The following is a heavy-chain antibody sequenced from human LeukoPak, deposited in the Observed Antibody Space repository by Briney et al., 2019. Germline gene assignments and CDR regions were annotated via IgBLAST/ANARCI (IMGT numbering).Heavy chain of an antibody. Sequence: ASVKVSCKASGYTFTTYGISWVRQAPGQGLEWMGWISTDNGITRVAQKLQGRVSMTTDTSASTVYMELGSLRSDDTAVYFCVRGGIVVVPAAIEPYYMDVWGKGTTVTVSS. J-gene: IGHJ6*03. CDR2: ISTDNGIT. CDR3: VRGGIVVVPAAIEPYYMDV. V-gene: IGHV1-18*01. CDR1: GYTFTTYG. D-gene: IGHD2-2*01.